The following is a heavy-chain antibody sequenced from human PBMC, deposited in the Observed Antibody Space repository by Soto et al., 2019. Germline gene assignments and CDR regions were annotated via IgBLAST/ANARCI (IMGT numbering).Heavy chain of an antibody. V-gene: IGHV3-30*03. J-gene: IGHJ4*02. CDR1: GFTFSSYG. D-gene: IGHD6-13*01. CDR2: ISYDGSNK. Sequence: QVQLVESGGGVVQPGRSLRLSCAASGFTFSSYGMHWVRQAPGKGLEWVAVISYDGSNKYYADSVKGRFTISRDNSKNTLYLQMNSLRAEDTAVYYCAREQQLWFDYWGQGTLVTVSS. CDR3: AREQQLWFDY.